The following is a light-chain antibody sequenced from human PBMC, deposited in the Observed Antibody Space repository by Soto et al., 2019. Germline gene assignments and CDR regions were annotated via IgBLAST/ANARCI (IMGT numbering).Light chain of an antibody. Sequence: QSVLTQPPSASGTPGQRGTISCSGSSSNIGSNYVYWYQQLPGTAPKLLIYRNNQRPSGVPDRFSGSKSGTSASLAISGLRSEDEADYYCAAWDDSLSGVVFSGGTQLTVL. CDR1: SSNIGSNY. CDR2: RNN. J-gene: IGLJ2*01. CDR3: AAWDDSLSGVV. V-gene: IGLV1-47*01.